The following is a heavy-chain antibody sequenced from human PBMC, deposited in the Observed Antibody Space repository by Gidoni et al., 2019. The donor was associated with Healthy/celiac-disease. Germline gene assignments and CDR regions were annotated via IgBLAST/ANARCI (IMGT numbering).Heavy chain of an antibody. CDR1: GCTFSSYW. CDR3: ASDRVTTTPDAFDI. D-gene: IGHD5-12*01. V-gene: IGHV3-74*01. Sequence: EVQLVESGGGLVQPGGSLRLSCAASGCTFSSYWMHWVRQAPGKGLVWVSRINSDGGSTSYADSVKGRFTISRDNAKNTLYLQMNSLRAEDTAVYYCASDRVTTTPDAFDIWGQGTMVTVSS. CDR2: INSDGGST. J-gene: IGHJ3*02.